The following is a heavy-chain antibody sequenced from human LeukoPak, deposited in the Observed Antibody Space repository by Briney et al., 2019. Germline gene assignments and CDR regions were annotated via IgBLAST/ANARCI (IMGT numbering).Heavy chain of an antibody. CDR1: GFTFSSYS. CDR3: ARDGYDSSGYYYRPYFDY. V-gene: IGHV3-21*01. Sequence: GGSLRLSCAASGFTFSSYSMNWVRQAPGKGLEWVSSISSSSRYIYYADSVKGRFTISRDNAKNSLYLQMNSLRAEDTAVYYCARDGYDSSGYYYRPYFDYWGQGTLVTVSS. CDR2: ISSSSRYI. J-gene: IGHJ4*02. D-gene: IGHD3-22*01.